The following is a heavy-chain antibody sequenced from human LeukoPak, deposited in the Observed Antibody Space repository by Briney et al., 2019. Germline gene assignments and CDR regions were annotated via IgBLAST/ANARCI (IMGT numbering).Heavy chain of an antibody. D-gene: IGHD2-2*01. CDR1: GFTFSRRT. Sequence: GGSLRLSCAASGFTFSRRTMHWVRQAPGKGLQWVAVIASDGSSTYYEDSVKGRFTISRDNSKNTLYVEMNSLRGEDTAVYYCAREAIVVVPAANYYYYYMDVWGKGTTVTVSS. J-gene: IGHJ6*03. V-gene: IGHV3-30*04. CDR2: IASDGSST. CDR3: AREAIVVVPAANYYYYYMDV.